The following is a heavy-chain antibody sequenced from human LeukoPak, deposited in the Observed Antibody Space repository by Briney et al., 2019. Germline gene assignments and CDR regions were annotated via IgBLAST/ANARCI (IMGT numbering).Heavy chain of an antibody. CDR1: GFTFSSYA. CDR2: IYYSGST. V-gene: IGHV4-59*01. Sequence: GSLRLSCAASGFTFSSYAMSWVRQAPGKGLEWIGYIYYSGSTNYNPSLKSRVTISVDTSKNQFSLKLSSVTAADTAVYYCARDRTYGDYEFDYWGQGTLVTVSS. CDR3: ARDRTYGDYEFDY. D-gene: IGHD4-17*01. J-gene: IGHJ4*02.